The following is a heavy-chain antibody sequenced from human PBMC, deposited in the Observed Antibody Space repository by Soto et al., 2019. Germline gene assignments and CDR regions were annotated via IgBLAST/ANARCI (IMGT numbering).Heavy chain of an antibody. Sequence: SANASFASSGSTFTGYDVRRVRQAPGQGLASMGWINPNSGGTNYAQKFQGRVTMTRDTSISTAYMELSRLRSDDTAVYYCARSEPRLGYCSGSSCYEWFDPWGQGTLVTVSS. CDR2: INPNSGGT. CDR3: ARSEPRLGYCSGSSCYEWFDP. V-gene: IGHV1-2*02. J-gene: IGHJ5*02. CDR1: GSTFTGYD. D-gene: IGHD2-15*01.